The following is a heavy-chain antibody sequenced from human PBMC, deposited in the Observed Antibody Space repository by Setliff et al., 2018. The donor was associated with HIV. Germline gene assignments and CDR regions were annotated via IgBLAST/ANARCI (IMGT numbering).Heavy chain of an antibody. CDR1: GDSLGSHY. Sequence: PSETLSLTCSVSGDSLGSHYWSWVRQPPGKGLEWIGYIHYTGSTYYNPSLKSRVIISIDKSKNKFSLKVSSVTAADTAVYYCARILVAAAGTGFDPWGQGILVTVSS. CDR2: IHYTGST. V-gene: IGHV4-59*11. CDR3: ARILVAAAGTGFDP. J-gene: IGHJ5*02. D-gene: IGHD6-13*01.